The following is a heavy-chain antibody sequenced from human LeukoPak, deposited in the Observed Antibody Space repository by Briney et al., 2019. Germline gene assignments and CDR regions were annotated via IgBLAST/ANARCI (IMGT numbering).Heavy chain of an antibody. CDR3: ARKFGGLDY. D-gene: IGHD3-16*01. V-gene: IGHV3-13*01. Sequence: SVKGRFTISRENAKNSLYLQMNSLRAGDTAVYYCARKFGGLDYWGQGTLVTVSS. J-gene: IGHJ4*02.